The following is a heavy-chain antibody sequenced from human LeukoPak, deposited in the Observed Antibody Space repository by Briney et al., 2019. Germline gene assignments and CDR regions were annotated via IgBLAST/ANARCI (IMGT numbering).Heavy chain of an antibody. V-gene: IGHV3-48*03. CDR1: GFTFSSYE. J-gene: IGHJ3*02. CDR2: INSSGSTI. CDR3: ARHKRWLDAFDI. D-gene: IGHD4-17*01. Sequence: PGGSLRLSCAASGFTFSSYEMNWVRQAPGKGLEWVSYINSSGSTIYYADSVKGRFTISRDNAKNSLYLQMNSLRAEDTAVYYCARHKRWLDAFDIWGQGTMVTVSS.